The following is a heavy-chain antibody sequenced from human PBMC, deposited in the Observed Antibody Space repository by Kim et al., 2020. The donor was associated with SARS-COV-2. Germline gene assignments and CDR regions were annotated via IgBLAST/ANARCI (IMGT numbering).Heavy chain of an antibody. Sequence: PSLMSRVTISVSTSKNQFSLKLSSGTAADTAVYYCARALTIFGVVISAFDYWGQGTLVTVSS. J-gene: IGHJ4*02. CDR3: ARALTIFGVVISAFDY. D-gene: IGHD3-3*01. V-gene: IGHV4-31*02.